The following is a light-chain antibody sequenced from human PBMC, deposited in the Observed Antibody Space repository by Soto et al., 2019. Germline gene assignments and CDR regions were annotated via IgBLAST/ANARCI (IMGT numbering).Light chain of an antibody. CDR3: SSFTNTITRYA. Sequence: QSVLTQPASVSGSPGQSITISCTGTSSDVGGYNYVSWFQHHPGKAPKLIIYEVSYRPSGVSNRFSGSKSGDTASLTISGLQAEDEADYYCSSFTNTITRYAFGNGTKVTV. CDR2: EVS. J-gene: IGLJ1*01. CDR1: SSDVGGYNY. V-gene: IGLV2-14*01.